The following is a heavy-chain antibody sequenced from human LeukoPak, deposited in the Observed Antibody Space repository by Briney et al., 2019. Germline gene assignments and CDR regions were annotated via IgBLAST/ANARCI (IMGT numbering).Heavy chain of an antibody. J-gene: IGHJ5*02. CDR3: ARGSGDHSYYDFWSGHYNWFDP. CDR2: ISSSGSTI. CDR1: GFTFSDYY. V-gene: IGHV3-11*04. D-gene: IGHD3-3*01. Sequence: GGSLRLSCAASGFTFSDYYMSWSRQAPGKGLEWVSYISSSGSTIYYADSVKGRFTISRDNAKNSLYLQMNSLRAEDTAVYYCARGSGDHSYYDFWSGHYNWFDPWGQGTLVTVSS.